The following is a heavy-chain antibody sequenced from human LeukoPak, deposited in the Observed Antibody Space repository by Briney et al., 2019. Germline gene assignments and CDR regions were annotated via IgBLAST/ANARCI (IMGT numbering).Heavy chain of an antibody. J-gene: IGHJ4*02. CDR1: GFTFSSYS. CDR3: ARGTWIQLWTPYDY. CDR2: ISSSSSTI. D-gene: IGHD5-18*01. Sequence: PGGSLRLSCAASGFTFSSYSMNWVRQAPGKGLEWVSYISSSSSTIYYADSVKGRFTISRDNAKNSLYLQMNSLRAEDTAVYYCARGTWIQLWTPYDYWGQGTLVTVSS. V-gene: IGHV3-48*01.